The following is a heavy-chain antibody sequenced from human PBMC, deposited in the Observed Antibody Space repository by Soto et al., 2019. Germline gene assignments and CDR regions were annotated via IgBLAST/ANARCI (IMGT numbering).Heavy chain of an antibody. Sequence: SETLSLTCIVSGESISSSSYYWGWIRQPPGKGLEWIGSIYYSGRTYYNPSFKSRVTISIDTSKNQFSLKLSFVTATDTAVYYCARQRTTVVTQAYFDHWGQGALVTVSS. D-gene: IGHD2-21*02. CDR2: IYYSGRT. CDR3: ARQRTTVVTQAYFDH. J-gene: IGHJ4*02. CDR1: GESISSSSYY. V-gene: IGHV4-39*01.